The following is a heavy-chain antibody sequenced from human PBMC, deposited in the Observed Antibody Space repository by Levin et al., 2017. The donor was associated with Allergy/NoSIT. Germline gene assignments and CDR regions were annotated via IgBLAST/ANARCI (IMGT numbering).Heavy chain of an antibody. CDR2: ISGSGGST. Sequence: GGSLRLSCAASGFTFSSYAMSWVRQAPGKGLEWVSAISGSGGSTYYADSVKGRFTISRDNSKNTLYLQMNSLRAEDTAVYYCAKENTLTTMIVVVIRGFDYWGQGTLVTVSS. CDR1: GFTFSSYA. J-gene: IGHJ4*02. V-gene: IGHV3-23*01. CDR3: AKENTLTTMIVVVIRGFDY. D-gene: IGHD3-22*01.